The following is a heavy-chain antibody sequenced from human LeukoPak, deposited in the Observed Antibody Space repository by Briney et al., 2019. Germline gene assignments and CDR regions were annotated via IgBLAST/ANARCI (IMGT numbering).Heavy chain of an antibody. CDR2: ISHDGSNK. CDR1: GLTFSSYA. J-gene: IGHJ4*02. Sequence: GGSLRLSCAASGLTFSSYAMHWVRQAPGKGLEWVAVISHDGSNKYYADSVKGRFTISKDNSKNTLYLQMNSLRAEDTAVYYCAKHSSDWFFFDYWGQGTLVTVSS. CDR3: AKHSSDWFFFDY. V-gene: IGHV3-30*04. D-gene: IGHD3-9*01.